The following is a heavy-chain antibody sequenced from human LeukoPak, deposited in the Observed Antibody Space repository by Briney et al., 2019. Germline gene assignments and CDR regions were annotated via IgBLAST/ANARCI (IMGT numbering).Heavy chain of an antibody. CDR1: GFTFSSYS. V-gene: IGHV3-21*01. J-gene: IGHJ3*02. Sequence: SGGSLRLSCAASGFTFSSYSMNWVRQAPGKGLEWVSSISSSSSYIYYADSVKGRFTISRDNAKNSLYLQMNSLRAEDTAVYYCARAGTWDAFDIWGQGTMVTVSS. CDR3: ARAGTWDAFDI. CDR2: ISSSSSYI. D-gene: IGHD3/OR15-3a*01.